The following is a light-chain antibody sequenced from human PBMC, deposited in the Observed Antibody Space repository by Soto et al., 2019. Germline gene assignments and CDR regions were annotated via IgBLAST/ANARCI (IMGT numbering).Light chain of an antibody. V-gene: IGKV1-9*01. J-gene: IGKJ4*01. CDR1: EGISSY. Sequence: IQLTQYPSSLSASVGDRVAITCRASEGISSYLAWYQEKPGKVPKLLIDTASTLQNGVPSRFSGSGSGTDFTLTISSLQPEDFATYYCLQLKRYPLTFGGGTRVEIK. CDR2: TAS. CDR3: LQLKRYPLT.